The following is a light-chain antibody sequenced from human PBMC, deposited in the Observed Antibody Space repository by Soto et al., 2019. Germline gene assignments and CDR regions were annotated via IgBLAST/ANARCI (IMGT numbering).Light chain of an antibody. V-gene: IGKV3-20*01. CDR3: QQYGASPWT. CDR1: QSVSSSH. CDR2: DTS. J-gene: IGKJ1*01. Sequence: EVELTQSPGTLSLSPGERATLSCRASQSVSSSHLAWYQQKRGQAPRLLIYDTSTRATGIPDRFSGSGSGTDFTLTISILEPEDFAVYHCQQYGASPWTFGQGTKVDIK.